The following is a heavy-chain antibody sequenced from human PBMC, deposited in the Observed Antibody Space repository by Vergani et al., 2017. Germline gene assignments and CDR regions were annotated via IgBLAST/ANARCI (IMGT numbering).Heavy chain of an antibody. V-gene: IGHV1-24*01. CDR3: ATGFGELWPFDY. CDR1: GYTPTALS. J-gene: IGHJ4*02. D-gene: IGHD3-10*01. Sequence: QVQLVQSGAEVKKPGASVKVSCKVSGYTPTALSMHWVRQAPGKGLEWMGGFDPEDGETIYAQKFQGRVTMTEDTSTDTAYMELSSLRSEDTAVYYCATGFGELWPFDYWGQGTLVTVSS. CDR2: FDPEDGET.